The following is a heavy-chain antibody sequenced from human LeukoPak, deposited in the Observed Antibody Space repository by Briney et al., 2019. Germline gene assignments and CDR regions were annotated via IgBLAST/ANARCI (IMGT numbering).Heavy chain of an antibody. D-gene: IGHD3-9*01. CDR1: GFTFSTYT. CDR3: ARDILAEYGMDV. Sequence: GGSLRLSCAASGFTFSTYTMDWVRQAPGKGLEWVSSISGSSSYIYYADSVKGRFTISRDNAKNSLYLQMNSLRAEDTAVYYCARDILAEYGMDVWGQGTTVTVSS. CDR2: ISGSSSYI. J-gene: IGHJ6*02. V-gene: IGHV3-21*01.